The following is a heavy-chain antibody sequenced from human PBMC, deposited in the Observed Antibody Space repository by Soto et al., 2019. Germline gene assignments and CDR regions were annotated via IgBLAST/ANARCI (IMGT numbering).Heavy chain of an antibody. CDR1: GYTFTNYD. Sequence: PSVKVSCKASGYTFTNYDITWVRQATGQGLEWMGWMNPNSGDTGYAQKFQGRVTMTRNTSISTAYMELSSLRSEDTAVYYCARGLTGTTSYWGQGTLVTVSS. D-gene: IGHD1-7*01. J-gene: IGHJ4*02. CDR2: MNPNSGDT. CDR3: ARGLTGTTSY. V-gene: IGHV1-8*01.